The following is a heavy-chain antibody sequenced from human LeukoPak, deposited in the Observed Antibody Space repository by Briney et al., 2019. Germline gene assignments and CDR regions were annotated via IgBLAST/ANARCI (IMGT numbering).Heavy chain of an antibody. Sequence: GGSLRLSCSASGLTFSIYAMHWVRQAPGKGLEYVSAISSNGDSTSYADSVKGRFTISRDNSKNTLYLQMSSLRPEDTPVYYCVKNSQSGISYGYVMDVWGQGTTVTVSS. V-gene: IGHV3-64D*09. J-gene: IGHJ6*02. CDR1: GLTFSIYA. CDR3: VKNSQSGISYGYVMDV. D-gene: IGHD5-18*01. CDR2: ISSNGDST.